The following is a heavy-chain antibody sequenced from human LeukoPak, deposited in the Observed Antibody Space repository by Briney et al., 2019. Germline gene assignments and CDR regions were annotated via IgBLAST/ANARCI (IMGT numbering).Heavy chain of an antibody. CDR1: GGTFSSYA. Sequence: ASVKVSCKASGGTFSSYAISWVRQAPGQGLEWMGGIIPIFGTANYAQKFQGRVTITADESTSTAYMELSSLRSEDTAVYYCAREGYHDSSATNAFDIWGQGTMVTVSS. D-gene: IGHD3-22*01. CDR2: IIPIFGTA. J-gene: IGHJ3*02. CDR3: AREGYHDSSATNAFDI. V-gene: IGHV1-69*13.